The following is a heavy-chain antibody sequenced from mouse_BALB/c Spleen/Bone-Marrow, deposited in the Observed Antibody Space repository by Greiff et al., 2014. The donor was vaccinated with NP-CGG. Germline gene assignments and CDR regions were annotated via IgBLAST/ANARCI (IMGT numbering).Heavy chain of an antibody. J-gene: IGHJ4*01. D-gene: IGHD2-4*01. CDR1: GFTFNIYA. Sequence: LVESGGGLVQPKGSLKLSCAASGFTFNIYAMNWVRQAPRKGLEWVARISSKSTNYTTCYADSVKDRFTISSDDSQSMLYLQMNSLKTEDTAIYYCVRQDYDYPMDYWGQGTSVTVSS. CDR3: VRQDYDYPMDY. V-gene: IGHV10-1*01. CDR2: ISSKSTNYTT.